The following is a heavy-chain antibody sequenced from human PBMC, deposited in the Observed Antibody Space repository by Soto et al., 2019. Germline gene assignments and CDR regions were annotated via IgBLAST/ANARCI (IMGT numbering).Heavy chain of an antibody. Sequence: ASVKVSCKASGYTFTSYGISWVRQAPGQGLEWMGWISAYNGNTNYAQKLQGRVTMTTDTSTSTAYMELRSLRSDDTAVYYCARDRGGYYYDSSGYYEAFELSGQATLATASS. V-gene: IGHV1-18*01. D-gene: IGHD3-22*01. CDR3: ARDRGGYYYDSSGYYEAFEL. J-gene: IGHJ3*01. CDR2: ISAYNGNT. CDR1: GYTFTSYG.